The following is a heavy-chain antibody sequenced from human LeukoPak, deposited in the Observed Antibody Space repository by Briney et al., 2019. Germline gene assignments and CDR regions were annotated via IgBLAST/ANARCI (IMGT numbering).Heavy chain of an antibody. Sequence: ASVTVSFKASGYTFTVYYMHWVRQAPGQGLEGMGWINPNSGGTNYAQKFQGRVTMTRDTSISTAYMELSRLRSDDTAVYYCARVRYCTNGVCYSEFDYWGQGTLVTVSS. J-gene: IGHJ4*02. D-gene: IGHD2-8*01. CDR1: GYTFTVYY. V-gene: IGHV1-2*02. CDR2: INPNSGGT. CDR3: ARVRYCTNGVCYSEFDY.